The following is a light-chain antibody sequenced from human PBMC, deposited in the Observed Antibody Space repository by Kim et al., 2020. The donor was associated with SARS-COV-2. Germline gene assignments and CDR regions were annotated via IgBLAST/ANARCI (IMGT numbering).Light chain of an antibody. CDR3: CSYTSSNTWV. J-gene: IGLJ3*02. Sequence: QSALTQPAAVSGSPGQTITISCTRVNSDDAGYNYFSWYQHHPGRAPQLIIYDVNSRPSGVSLRFSGAMSGNTASLTISGLQTEDEADYYCCSYTSSNTWVFGGGTKVTVL. CDR2: DVN. V-gene: IGLV2-14*03. CDR1: NSDDAGYNY.